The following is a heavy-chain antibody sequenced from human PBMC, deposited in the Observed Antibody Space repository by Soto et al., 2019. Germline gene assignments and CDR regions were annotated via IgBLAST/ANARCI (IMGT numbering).Heavy chain of an antibody. J-gene: IGHJ4*02. CDR2: IKEDGSEK. CDR1: GFTFWNYW. CDR3: VRGGSHSFDY. Sequence: PGGSLRLSCAAPGFTFWNYWVGWVRQAPGKGLEWVANIKEDGSEKYHVDSVKGRFTISRDNAKNLMYLQMDSLRAEDTAVYKCVRGGSHSFDYCGQGTLVTVSS. D-gene: IGHD1-26*01. V-gene: IGHV3-7*05.